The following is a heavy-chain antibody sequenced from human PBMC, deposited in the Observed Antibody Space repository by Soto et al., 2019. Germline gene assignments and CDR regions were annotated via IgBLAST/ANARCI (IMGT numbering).Heavy chain of an antibody. Sequence: PSETLSLTCTVSGGSISNSRYYWGWIRQPPGKGLEWIGSIYHTGSTYYTPSLKSRVTISVDTSKNQFSLKLTSVTAADTAVYYCARHHIPALIWWFDLWGQGTLVTVSS. CDR1: GGSISNSRYY. CDR3: ARHHIPALIWWFDL. D-gene: IGHD2-2*02. V-gene: IGHV4-39*01. CDR2: IYHTGST. J-gene: IGHJ5*02.